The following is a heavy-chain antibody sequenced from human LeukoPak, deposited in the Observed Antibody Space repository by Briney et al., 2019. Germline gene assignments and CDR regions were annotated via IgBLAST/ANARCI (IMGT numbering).Heavy chain of an antibody. V-gene: IGHV6-1*01. CDR1: GDSLSSNSAA. D-gene: IGHD4-17*01. J-gene: IGHJ4*02. Sequence: SQTLSLTCALSGDSLSSNSAAWNWLRQSPSRGLEWLGRTYYRSKWSNNYAVSVKSRITINSDTSKNQFALHLNSVTPEDTAVYYCARGSNDYRDYSFDYWGQGTLVTVSS. CDR2: TYYRSKWSN. CDR3: ARGSNDYRDYSFDY.